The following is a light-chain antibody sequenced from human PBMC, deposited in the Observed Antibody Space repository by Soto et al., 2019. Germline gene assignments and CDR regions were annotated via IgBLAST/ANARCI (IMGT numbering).Light chain of an antibody. Sequence: FVLTQSPGTLSLSPGERATLSCRASQTVRNNYLAWYQQKPGQAPRLLIYDASSRATGIPDRFSGGGSGTEFTLTISSLQSEDFAVYYCQQYNDWPPWTFGQGTKVDIK. V-gene: IGKV3-20*01. J-gene: IGKJ1*01. CDR2: DAS. CDR1: QTVRNNY. CDR3: QQYNDWPPWT.